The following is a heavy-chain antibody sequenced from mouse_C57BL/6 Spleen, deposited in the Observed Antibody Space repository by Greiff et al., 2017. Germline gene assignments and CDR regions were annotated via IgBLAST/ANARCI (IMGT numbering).Heavy chain of an antibody. CDR1: GFTFSSYA. V-gene: IGHV5-9-1*02. CDR3: TRDGGLLLRSFDY. J-gene: IGHJ2*01. D-gene: IGHD1-1*01. Sequence: VESGEGLVKPGGSLKLPCAASGFTFSSYAMSWVRQTPEKRLEWVAYISSGGDYIYYADTVKGRFTISRDNARNTLYLEMSSLKSEDTDMYYCTRDGGLLLRSFDYWGQGTTRTVSS. CDR2: ISSGGDYI.